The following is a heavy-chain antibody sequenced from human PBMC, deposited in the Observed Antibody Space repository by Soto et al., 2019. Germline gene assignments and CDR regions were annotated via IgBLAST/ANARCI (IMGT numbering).Heavy chain of an antibody. CDR2: IYYSGST. V-gene: IGHV4-59*01. J-gene: IGHJ5*02. CDR1: GGSISSYY. CDR3: ARGVGQLVDRWFDP. D-gene: IGHD6-6*01. Sequence: SETLSLTCTVSGGSISSYYCSWIRQPPGKGLEWIGYIYYSGSTNYNPSLKSRVTISVDTSKNQFSLKLSSVTAADTAVYYCARGVGQLVDRWFDPWGQGTLVTVS.